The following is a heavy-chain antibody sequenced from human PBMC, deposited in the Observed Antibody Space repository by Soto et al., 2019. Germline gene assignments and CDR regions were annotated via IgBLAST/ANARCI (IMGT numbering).Heavy chain of an antibody. CDR2: IYPGNSDA. D-gene: IGHD4-17*01. CDR1: GYNFATYW. Sequence: GESLKISCQSSGYNFATYWIAWVRQMPGKGLEYMGIIYPGNSDARYSPSFQGQVTFSADKSISTAYLHWSSLKASDTPMYYCARHGFYGDYASNYFDPWGQGTLGAVSS. V-gene: IGHV5-51*01. CDR3: ARHGFYGDYASNYFDP. J-gene: IGHJ5*02.